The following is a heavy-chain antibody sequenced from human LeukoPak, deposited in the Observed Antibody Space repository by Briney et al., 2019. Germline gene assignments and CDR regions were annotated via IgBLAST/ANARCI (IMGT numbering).Heavy chain of an antibody. J-gene: IGHJ6*02. Sequence: SETLSLTCTVSGASISTDFWSWIRQPPGKGLEWIGYISDSGRTTYNPSLKSRVTISVDTSKSQFSLRLSSVTAADTAVYYCARIWAVPLGMGWLYYYGQDVWGQGTTVTVSS. CDR3: ARIWAVPLGMGWLYYYGQDV. CDR2: ISDSGRT. CDR1: GASISTDF. V-gene: IGHV4-59*01. D-gene: IGHD2/OR15-2a*01.